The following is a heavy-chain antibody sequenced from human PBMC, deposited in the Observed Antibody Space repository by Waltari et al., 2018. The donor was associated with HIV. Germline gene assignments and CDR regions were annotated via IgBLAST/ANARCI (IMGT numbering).Heavy chain of an antibody. V-gene: IGHV4-39*01. CDR2: LYYTGNT. CDR1: GGSVFSSVSY. D-gene: IGHD2-15*01. J-gene: IGHJ5*01. Sequence: QLQLQESGPGLVKPSETLSLTCTVSGGSVFSSVSYWGWIRQPPGRGLEWIGTLYYTGNTYYNPSLQGRVTISVGVSKNQFSRKLGSVSASDTAVYYCARLECSGGTCSPFDPWGQGTLVTVSS. CDR3: ARLECSGGTCSPFDP.